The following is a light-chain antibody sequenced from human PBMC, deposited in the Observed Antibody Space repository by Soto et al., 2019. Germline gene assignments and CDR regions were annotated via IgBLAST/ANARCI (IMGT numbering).Light chain of an antibody. Sequence: DIQMTQSPSILSASVGDRVTITCRASQSISSWLAWYQQKPGKAPKLLIYKASSLESGVPSRFSGSGSGTEFTLTISSLQPDDFATYYCQQYNSYCTFGQGIKVEIK. CDR2: KAS. CDR3: QQYNSYCT. V-gene: IGKV1-5*03. J-gene: IGKJ1*01. CDR1: QSISSW.